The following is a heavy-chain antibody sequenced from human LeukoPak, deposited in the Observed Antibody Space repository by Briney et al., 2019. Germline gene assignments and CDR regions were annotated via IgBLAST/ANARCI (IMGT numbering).Heavy chain of an antibody. CDR2: IYTSGST. J-gene: IGHJ6*03. Sequence: SETLSLTCTVSGGSISSYYWSWIRQPAGKGLEWIGRIYTSGSTNYNPSLKSRVTMSVDTSKNQFSLKLSSVTAADTAVYYCARDPGPSIWRYMDVWGKGTTVTVSS. V-gene: IGHV4-4*07. CDR3: ARDPGPSIWRYMDV. D-gene: IGHD2-2*01. CDR1: GGSISSYY.